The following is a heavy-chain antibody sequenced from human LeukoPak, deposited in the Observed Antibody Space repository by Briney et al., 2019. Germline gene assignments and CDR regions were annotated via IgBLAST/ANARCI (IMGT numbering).Heavy chain of an antibody. CDR2: IYTGGST. D-gene: IGHD3-3*01. V-gene: IGHV3-66*02. J-gene: IGHJ5*02. CDR1: GFSVSSNY. Sequence: GGSLRLSCAASGFSVSSNYMTWVRQAPGKGLEWVSVIYTGGSTYYADSVKGRFAISRDNSKNTLYLQMNSLRAEDTAVYYCARGFWSGYYYNWFDPWGQGTLVTVSS. CDR3: ARGFWSGYYYNWFDP.